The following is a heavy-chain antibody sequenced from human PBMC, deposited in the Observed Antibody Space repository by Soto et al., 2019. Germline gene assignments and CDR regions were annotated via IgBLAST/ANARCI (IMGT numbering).Heavy chain of an antibody. CDR1: GYTFTKYG. J-gene: IGHJ4*02. D-gene: IGHD3-3*01. CDR3: ARDLWSGQSLDY. V-gene: IGHV1-18*01. CDR2: IGTYNHHT. Sequence: QVQLVQSGAEVKKPGASVKVSCKASGYTFTKYGITWVRQAPGQDFEWMGGIGTYNHHTKYTEKLQGRVTLTTDTSTTTAYMELRSLRSDDTAVYYGARDLWSGQSLDYWGQGTLVTVSS.